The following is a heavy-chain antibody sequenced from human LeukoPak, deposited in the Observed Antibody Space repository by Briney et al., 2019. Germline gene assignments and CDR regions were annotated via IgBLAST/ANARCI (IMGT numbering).Heavy chain of an antibody. D-gene: IGHD3-9*01. CDR3: ARRDDILTGYPNYFDY. J-gene: IGHJ4*02. CDR2: IYHSGST. CDR1: GGSISSSNW. V-gene: IGHV4-4*02. Sequence: SGTLSLTCAVSGGSISSSNWWSWVRQPPGKGLEWIGEIYHSGSTNYNPSLKSRVTISVDKSKNQFSLKLSSVTAADTAVYYCARRDDILTGYPNYFDYWGQGTLVTVSS.